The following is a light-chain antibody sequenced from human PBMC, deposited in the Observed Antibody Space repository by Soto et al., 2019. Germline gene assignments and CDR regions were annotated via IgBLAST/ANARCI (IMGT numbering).Light chain of an antibody. CDR2: KAS. Sequence: DIQITQSPSTMSASVGDRVTITCRAIQSIDSWLAWYQQKPGKAPKFLMYKASNLESGVPSRFSGIRSGTEFTLTVSSLQPDDFAVYYCQQYNNWPPAITFGQGTRLEI. CDR3: QQYNNWPPAIT. CDR1: QSIDSW. J-gene: IGKJ5*01. V-gene: IGKV1-5*03.